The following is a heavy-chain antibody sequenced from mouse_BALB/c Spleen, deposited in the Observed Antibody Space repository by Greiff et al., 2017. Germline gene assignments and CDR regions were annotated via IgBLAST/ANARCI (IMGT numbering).Heavy chain of an antibody. CDR2: ILPGSGST. Sequence: QVQLQQSGAELMKPGASVKISCKATGYTFSSYWIEWVKQRPGHGLEWIGEILPGSGSTNYNEKFKGKATFTADTSSNTAYMQLSSLTSEDSAVYYCARNFLFITRGLYYFDYWGQGTTLTVSS. CDR3: ARNFLFITRGLYYFDY. CDR1: GYTFSSYW. J-gene: IGHJ2*01. D-gene: IGHD1-1*01. V-gene: IGHV1-9*01.